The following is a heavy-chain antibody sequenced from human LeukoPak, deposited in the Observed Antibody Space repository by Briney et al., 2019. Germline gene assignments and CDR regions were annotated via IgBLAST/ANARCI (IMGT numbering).Heavy chain of an antibody. CDR3: AKDLTSSGWWTDY. Sequence: GRSLRLSCAASGFTFSSYGMHWVRQAPGKGLEGVAVISYDGSNKYYADSVKGRFTISRDNSKNTLYLQMNSLRAEDTAVYYCAKDLTSSGWWTDYWGQGTLVTVSS. D-gene: IGHD6-19*01. V-gene: IGHV3-30*18. CDR2: ISYDGSNK. J-gene: IGHJ4*02. CDR1: GFTFSSYG.